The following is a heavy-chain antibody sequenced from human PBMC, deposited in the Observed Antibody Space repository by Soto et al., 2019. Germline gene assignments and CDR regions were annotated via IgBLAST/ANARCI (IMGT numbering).Heavy chain of an antibody. Sequence: SETLSLTCTVSGGSVNSETYYWSWIRQPPGRGLEWIGYIYYTGSTNYNPSLKSRVTMSIDTSRNQFSLKLTSVTAADTAVYYCAREFSNSPEAFDSWGQGSLVTVSS. CDR3: AREFSNSPEAFDS. J-gene: IGHJ4*02. V-gene: IGHV4-61*01. CDR2: IYYTGST. D-gene: IGHD6-6*01. CDR1: GGSVNSETYY.